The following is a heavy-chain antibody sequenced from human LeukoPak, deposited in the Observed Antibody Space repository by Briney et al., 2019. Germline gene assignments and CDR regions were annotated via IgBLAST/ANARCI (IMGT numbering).Heavy chain of an antibody. D-gene: IGHD3-22*01. J-gene: IGHJ4*02. V-gene: IGHV4-39*01. CDR2: IYYSGST. CDR1: GGSISSSSYY. CDR3: ATFTYYYDSSGYYKPYYFDY. Sequence: SETLSLTCTVSGGSISSSSYYWGWIRQPPGKGLEWIGSIYYSGSTYYNPSLKSRVTISVDTSKNQFSLKLSSVTAADTAVYYSATFTYYYDSSGYYKPYYFDYWGQGTLVTVSS.